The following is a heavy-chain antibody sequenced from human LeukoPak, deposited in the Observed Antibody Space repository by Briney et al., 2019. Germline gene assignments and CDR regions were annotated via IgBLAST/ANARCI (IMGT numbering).Heavy chain of an antibody. Sequence: GGSLRLSCSASGFTFRSYAVHWVRQAPGRGLEWVANINQDGSEKYYVDSVKGRFTISRDNAKNSLYLQMNSLRAEDTAVYYCARLAWGFDYWGQGTLVTVSS. CDR2: INQDGSEK. CDR3: ARLAWGFDY. V-gene: IGHV3-7*05. D-gene: IGHD1-26*01. CDR1: GFTFRSYA. J-gene: IGHJ4*02.